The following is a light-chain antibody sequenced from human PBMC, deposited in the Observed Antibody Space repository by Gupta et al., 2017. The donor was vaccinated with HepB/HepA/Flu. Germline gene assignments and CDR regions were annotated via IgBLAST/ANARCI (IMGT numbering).Light chain of an antibody. CDR2: AAS. CDR3: QQVNTYPRT. V-gene: IGKV1-9*01. J-gene: IGKJ1*01. Sequence: DIQLTQSPSFLSASVGDRVTITCRASQGIGSYLAWYQQRPGKALNLLIYAASTLQSGVPSRFSGSGSGTEFSLSISSLQPEDFATYCCQQVNTYPRTFGQGTKVEIK. CDR1: QGIGSY.